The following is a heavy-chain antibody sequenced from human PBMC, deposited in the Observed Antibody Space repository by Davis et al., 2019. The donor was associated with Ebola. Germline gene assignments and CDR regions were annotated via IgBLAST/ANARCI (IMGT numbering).Heavy chain of an antibody. J-gene: IGHJ4*02. CDR3: AKDIVDLLPNEQLAAAGGY. D-gene: IGHD6-13*01. CDR2: ISYDGSNK. V-gene: IGHV3-30*18. CDR1: GFTFSSYG. Sequence: PGGSLRLSCAASGFTFSSYGMHWVRQAPGKGLEWVAVISYDGSNKYYADSVKGRFTISRDNSKNTLYLQMNSLRAEDTAVYYCAKDIVDLLPNEQLAAAGGYWGQGTLVTVSS.